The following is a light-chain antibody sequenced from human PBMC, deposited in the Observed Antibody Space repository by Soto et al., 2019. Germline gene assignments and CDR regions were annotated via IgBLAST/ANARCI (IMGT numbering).Light chain of an antibody. V-gene: IGKV1-5*01. J-gene: IGKJ4*01. CDR1: QRISGW. CDR3: QQYNNWPRAT. Sequence: DIQMTYSPSTLSASVWDTVTITCRASQRISGWLAWHQQKPGKAPKLLIYDVSALKRGVPARFSGSGSGTEFNLTISSLQSEDFGVYYCQQYNNWPRATFGGGTKVDIK. CDR2: DVS.